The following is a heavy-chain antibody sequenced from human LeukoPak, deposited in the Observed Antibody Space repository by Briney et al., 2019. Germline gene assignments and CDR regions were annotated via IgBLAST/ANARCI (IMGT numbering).Heavy chain of an antibody. V-gene: IGHV3-74*01. CDR2: INSDGSNT. CDR1: GFTFRSNW. CDR3: TRDLMDYDYGDKGGNY. Sequence: GGSLRLSCAASGFTFRSNWMHWVRQAPGKGLVWVSRINSDGSNTIYADSVEGRFTISRDNAKNTLYLQMNSLRAEDTAVYYCTRDLMDYDYGDKGGNYWGQGTLVTVSS. J-gene: IGHJ4*02. D-gene: IGHD4-23*01.